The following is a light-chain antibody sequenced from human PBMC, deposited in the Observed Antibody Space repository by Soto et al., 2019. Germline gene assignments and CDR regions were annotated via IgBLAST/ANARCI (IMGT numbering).Light chain of an antibody. CDR2: DAS. V-gene: IGKV1-5*01. Sequence: DIQMTQSPSTLSASVGDRVTITCRASQSISSWLAWYQQKPGKAPKLLIYDASRLESGVPSRFSGSGSGTVFTLTISSLQPDDVATYYCQQYNGYSSFGQGTKVEIK. CDR3: QQYNGYSS. J-gene: IGKJ1*01. CDR1: QSISSW.